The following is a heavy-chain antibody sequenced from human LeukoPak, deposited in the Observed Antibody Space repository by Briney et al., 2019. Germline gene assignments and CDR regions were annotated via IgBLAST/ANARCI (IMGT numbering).Heavy chain of an antibody. CDR2: IKEDGSEK. CDR1: GFTFSSYW. CDR3: ANEGGGAFDI. Sequence: GGSLRLSCAASGFTFSSYWMSWVRQAPGKGLEWVANIKEDGSEKYYVDSVKGRFTISRDNAKNSLYLQMNSLRDEDTAVYYCANEGGGAFDIWGQGTMVIVSS. V-gene: IGHV3-7*01. J-gene: IGHJ3*02.